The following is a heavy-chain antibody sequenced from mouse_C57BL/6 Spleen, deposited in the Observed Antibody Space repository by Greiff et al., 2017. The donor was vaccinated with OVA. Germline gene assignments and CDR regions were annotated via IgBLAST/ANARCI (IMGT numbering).Heavy chain of an antibody. CDR3: ARPGYSNYVSY. J-gene: IGHJ3*01. Sequence: EVQLQESGGGLVKPGGSLKLSCAASGFTFSDYGMHWVRQAPEKGLEWVAYISSGSSTIYYADTVKGRFTISRDNAKNTLFLQMTSLRSEDTAMYYCARPGYSNYVSYWGQGTLVTVSA. V-gene: IGHV5-17*01. CDR2: ISSGSSTI. D-gene: IGHD2-5*01. CDR1: GFTFSDYG.